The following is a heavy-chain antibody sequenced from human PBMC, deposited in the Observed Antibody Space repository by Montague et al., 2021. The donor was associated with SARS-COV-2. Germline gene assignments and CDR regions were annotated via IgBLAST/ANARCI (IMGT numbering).Heavy chain of an antibody. D-gene: IGHD2-8*01. Sequence: SETLSLTCAVYGGSFRGYYWSWIRQPPGKGLEWIGEINHSGSTNYNPSLKSRVTISVDTSKNQFSLKLRSVTVADTAVYYCARANGYYFDYWGQGTLVTVSS. CDR1: GGSFRGYY. CDR2: INHSGST. J-gene: IGHJ4*02. CDR3: ARANGYYFDY. V-gene: IGHV4-34*01.